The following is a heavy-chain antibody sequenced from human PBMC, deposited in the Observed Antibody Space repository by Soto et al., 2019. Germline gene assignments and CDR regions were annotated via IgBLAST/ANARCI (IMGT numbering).Heavy chain of an antibody. CDR2: IYYSGST. CDR1: GGSVSSGSYY. CDR3: ARDGTGTPFFDY. V-gene: IGHV4-61*01. D-gene: IGHD1-1*01. J-gene: IGHJ4*02. Sequence: PSQTLSLTCTVSGGSVSSGSYYWSWIRQPPGKGLEWIGYIYYSGSTNYNPSLKSRVTISVDTSKNQFSLKLSSVTAADTAVYYCARDGTGTPFFDYWXQGTLVTVSS.